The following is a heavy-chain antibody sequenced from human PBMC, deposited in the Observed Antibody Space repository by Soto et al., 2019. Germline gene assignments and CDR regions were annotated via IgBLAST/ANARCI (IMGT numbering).Heavy chain of an antibody. V-gene: IGHV1-18*01. J-gene: IGHJ4*02. CDR3: AGDLPPQRIAAATAGDY. Sequence: QVQLVQSGAEVKKPGASVKVSCKASGYTFTSYGISWVRQAPGQGLEWMGWISAYNGNTNYAQKLQGRVTMTTDTPTSAAYMELRSLRSDDTAVYYCAGDLPPQRIAAATAGDYWGQGTLVTVSS. CDR2: ISAYNGNT. D-gene: IGHD6-13*01. CDR1: GYTFTSYG.